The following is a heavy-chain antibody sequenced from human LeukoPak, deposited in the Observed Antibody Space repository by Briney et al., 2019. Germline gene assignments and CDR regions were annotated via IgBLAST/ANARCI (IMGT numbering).Heavy chain of an antibody. Sequence: SGTLSLTCTVSGGSLTSGNYCWNWIRQPAGKGLEWIGRIYTNGGASYNPSLKSRVTISIDASKNQFSLKLSSRTSSDSAVYYCARDPPGYWSQGILVTVSS. CDR3: ARDPPGY. CDR2: IYTNGGA. V-gene: IGHV4-61*02. J-gene: IGHJ4*02. CDR1: GGSLTSGNYC.